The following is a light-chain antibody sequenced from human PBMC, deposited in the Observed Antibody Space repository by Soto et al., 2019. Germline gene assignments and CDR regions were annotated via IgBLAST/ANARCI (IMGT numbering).Light chain of an antibody. CDR1: QSVSSNY. Sequence: EIVFTQSPGTLSLSPGERATLSCRASQSVSSNYLAGYQQKPGQAPRVLIYSASSRATGIPDRFSGSGSGTDFTITISRLEPEDFAVYYCQQYGSPPTFGQGTKVEIK. CDR2: SAS. J-gene: IGKJ1*01. V-gene: IGKV3-20*01. CDR3: QQYGSPPT.